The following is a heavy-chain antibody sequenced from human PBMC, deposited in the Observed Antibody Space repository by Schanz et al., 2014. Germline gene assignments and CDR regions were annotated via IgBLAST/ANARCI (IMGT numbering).Heavy chain of an antibody. J-gene: IGHJ4*02. D-gene: IGHD1-26*01. V-gene: IGHV3-48*02. CDR3: ARGGATRFDY. Sequence: EVQLVESGGGLVQPGGSLRLSCAASGFTFRTSLMNWVRQAPGKGLEWVSFISSSSSTIYYADSVKGRFTISRDNAKNSLYLQMNSLRDEDTAVYYCARGGATRFDYWGQGTLVTVSS. CDR1: GFTFRTSL. CDR2: ISSSSSTI.